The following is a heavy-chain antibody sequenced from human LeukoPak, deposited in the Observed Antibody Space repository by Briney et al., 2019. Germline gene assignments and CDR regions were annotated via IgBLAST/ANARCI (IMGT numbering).Heavy chain of an antibody. Sequence: PGGSLRLSCAASGFTFSSYAMSWVRQAPGKGLEWVSAISGSGGSTYYADSVKCRFTISRDNSRNTLYLQMNSLRAEDTAVYYCAKLMELSHDAFDIWGQGTMVTVSS. J-gene: IGHJ3*02. CDR1: GFTFSSYA. CDR3: AKLMELSHDAFDI. CDR2: ISGSGGST. V-gene: IGHV3-23*01. D-gene: IGHD1-26*01.